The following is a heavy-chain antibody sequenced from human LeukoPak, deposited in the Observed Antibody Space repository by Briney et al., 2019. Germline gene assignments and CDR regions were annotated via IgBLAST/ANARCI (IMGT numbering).Heavy chain of an antibody. Sequence: ASVKVSCKASGYTFTGYYIHWVRQAPGQGLEWMGWNNPNSGGTNYAQKFQGRVTLTRDTSIRTAYMELSRLTSDDTAVYYCARAHYYDSSGYLREAFDIWGQGTMVTISS. CDR3: ARAHYYDSSGYLREAFDI. J-gene: IGHJ3*02. V-gene: IGHV1-2*02. CDR1: GYTFTGYY. CDR2: NNPNSGGT. D-gene: IGHD3-22*01.